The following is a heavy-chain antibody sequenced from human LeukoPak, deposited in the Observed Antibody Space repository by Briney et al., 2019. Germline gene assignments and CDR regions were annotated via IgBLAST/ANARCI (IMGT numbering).Heavy chain of an antibody. J-gene: IGHJ4*02. V-gene: IGHV1-46*01. Sequence: ASVKVSCKASGYTFTSYYMNWVRQAPGPGLEWMGIINPSGGSTSYAQKFQGRVTMPRDTSTSTVYMELSSLRFEGTAVYHCARDSYGSGSYYRSKTYYFDYWGQGTLVTVSS. D-gene: IGHD3-10*01. CDR2: INPSGGST. CDR3: ARDSYGSGSYYRSKTYYFDY. CDR1: GYTFTSYY.